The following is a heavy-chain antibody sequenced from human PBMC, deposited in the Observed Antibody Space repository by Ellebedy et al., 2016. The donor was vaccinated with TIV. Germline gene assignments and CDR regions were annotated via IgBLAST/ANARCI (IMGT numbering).Heavy chain of an antibody. CDR2: IKQDGSEK. CDR3: ARVVGWLQLDY. Sequence: GGSLRLSCAASGFTFSSYWMSWVRQAPGKGLEWVANIKQDGSEKYYVDSVNGRFTISRHYAKSSLYLQMNSLRAEDTAVYYCARVVGWLQLDYWGQGTLVTVSS. D-gene: IGHD5-24*01. CDR1: GFTFSSYW. J-gene: IGHJ4*02. V-gene: IGHV3-7*03.